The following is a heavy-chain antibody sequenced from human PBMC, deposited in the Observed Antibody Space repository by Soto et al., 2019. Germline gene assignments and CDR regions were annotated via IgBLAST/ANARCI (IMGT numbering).Heavy chain of an antibody. J-gene: IGHJ3*02. D-gene: IGHD2-15*01. V-gene: IGHV1-18*01. CDR2: ISAYNGNT. CDR3: ARDHRGGTDAFDI. CDR1: GYTFASFG. Sequence: QVQLVQSGAEVKKPGASVKVACKASGYTFASFGISWVRQAPGQGLEWMGWISAYNGNTNYAENLQGRVTMTTDTSTGTAYMELRSLRSDDTAVYYCARDHRGGTDAFDIWGQGTMVTVSS.